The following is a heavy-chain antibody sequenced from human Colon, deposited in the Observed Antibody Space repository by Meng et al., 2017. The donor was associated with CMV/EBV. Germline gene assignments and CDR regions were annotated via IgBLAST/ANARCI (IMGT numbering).Heavy chain of an antibody. V-gene: IGHV1-2*02. J-gene: IGHJ5*02. CDR3: ARGMPNIAAAGWKNWLDP. CDR2: INPNSGNT. CDR1: GYTLTGYY. D-gene: IGHD6-13*01. Sequence: ASVKVSCKASGYTLTGYYVHWVRQAPGQGLEWMGWINPNSGNTYYAQKLQGRVTMTRDTSVSTAYMELSRLRSDDTAVYYCARGMPNIAAAGWKNWLDPWGQGTLVTVSS.